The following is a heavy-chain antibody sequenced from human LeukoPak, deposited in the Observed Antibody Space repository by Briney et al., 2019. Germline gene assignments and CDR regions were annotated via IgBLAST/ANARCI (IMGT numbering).Heavy chain of an antibody. Sequence: SETLSLTCTVSGGSISSYYWSWIRQPPGKGLEWIGYIYYSGSTNYNPSLKSRVTISVDTSKNQFSLKLSSVTAADTAVYYCARLPKNIAVAEDFDYWGQGTLVTVSS. CDR2: IYYSGST. CDR1: GGSISSYY. V-gene: IGHV4-59*01. D-gene: IGHD6-19*01. J-gene: IGHJ4*02. CDR3: ARLPKNIAVAEDFDY.